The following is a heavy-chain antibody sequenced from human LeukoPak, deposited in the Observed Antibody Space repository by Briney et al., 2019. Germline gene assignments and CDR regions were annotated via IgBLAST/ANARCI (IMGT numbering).Heavy chain of an antibody. V-gene: IGHV4-39*01. CDR3: ARLTVYDILTLYYFDY. J-gene: IGHJ4*02. CDR2: IYYSGST. D-gene: IGHD3-9*01. CDR1: GGSISSSSYY. Sequence: PSETLSLTCTVSGGSISSSSYYWGWIRQPPGKGLEWIGSIYYSGSTYYNPSLKSRVTISVDTSKNQFSLKLSSVTAADTAVYYCARLTVYDILTLYYFDYWGQGTLVTVSS.